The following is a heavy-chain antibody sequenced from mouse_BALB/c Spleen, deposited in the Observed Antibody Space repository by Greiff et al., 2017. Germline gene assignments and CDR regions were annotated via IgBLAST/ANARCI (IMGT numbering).Heavy chain of an antibody. Sequence: QVQLQQSGPGLVAPSQSLSITCTVSGFSLTSYDISWIRQPPGKGLEWLGVIWTGGGTNYNSAFMSRLSISKDNSNSQVFLKMNSLQTDDTAIYYCVRENGRDAYWGQGTLVTVSA. CDR2: IWTGGGT. CDR3: VRENGRDAY. V-gene: IGHV2-9-2*01. D-gene: IGHD1-1*01. CDR1: GFSLTSYD. J-gene: IGHJ3*01.